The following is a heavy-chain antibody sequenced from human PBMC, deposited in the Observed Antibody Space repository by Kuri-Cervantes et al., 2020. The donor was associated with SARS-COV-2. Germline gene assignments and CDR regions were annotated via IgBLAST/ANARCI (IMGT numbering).Heavy chain of an antibody. V-gene: IGHV4-59*01. CDR1: GGSISSYY. D-gene: IGHD1-1*01. J-gene: IGHJ4*02. CDR3: ARGGFGGPWKD. CDR2: IYYSGST. Sequence: GSLRLSCTVSGGSISSYYWSWIRQPPGKGLEWIGYIYYSGSTNYNPSLKSRVTISVDTSKNQLSLKLSSVTAADTAVYYCARGGFGGPWKDWGQGTLVTVSS.